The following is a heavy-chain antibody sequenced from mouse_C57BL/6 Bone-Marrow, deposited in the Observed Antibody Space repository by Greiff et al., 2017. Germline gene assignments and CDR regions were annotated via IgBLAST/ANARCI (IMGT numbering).Heavy chain of an antibody. J-gene: IGHJ1*03. CDR2: IHPNSGRT. CDR1: GYTFTSYW. V-gene: IGHV1-64*01. Sequence: QVQLQQPGAELVKPGASVKLSCKASGYTFTSYWMHWVKQRPGQGLEWIGMIHPNSGRTNYNEKFKSKATLTVDKSSSTAYMQLSSLTSEDSAVYYCATDYYGSTLDVWGTGTTVTVSS. CDR3: ATDYYGSTLDV. D-gene: IGHD1-1*01.